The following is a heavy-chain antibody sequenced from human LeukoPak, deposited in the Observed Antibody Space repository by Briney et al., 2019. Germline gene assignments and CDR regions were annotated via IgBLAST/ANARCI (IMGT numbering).Heavy chain of an antibody. CDR2: ISTSGSIT. CDR1: GFTFNSYA. V-gene: IGHV3-48*04. D-gene: IGHD5-12*01. CDR3: ARFKLSSGYDPFDY. Sequence: GGSLRLSCAASGFTFNSYAMNWVRQAPGKGLEWVSYISTSGSITYYADSVKGRLTISRDNAKNSLYLQMNSLRAEDTAVYYCARFKLSSGYDPFDYWGQGTLVTVSS. J-gene: IGHJ4*02.